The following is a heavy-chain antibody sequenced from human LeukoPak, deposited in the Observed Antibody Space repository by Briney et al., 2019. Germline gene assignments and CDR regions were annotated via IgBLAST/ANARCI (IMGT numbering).Heavy chain of an antibody. V-gene: IGHV4-34*01. D-gene: IGHD2-15*01. CDR1: GGSFSGYY. CDR2: INHSGST. CDR3: ARGETREYCSGGSCFHPKQRVPKLTFDP. J-gene: IGHJ5*02. Sequence: SETLSLTCAVYGGSFSGYYWSWIRQPPGKGLEWIGEINHSGSTNYNPSLKSRVTISVDTSKNQFSLKLSSVTAADTAVYYCARGETREYCSGGSCFHPKQRVPKLTFDPWGQGTLVTVSS.